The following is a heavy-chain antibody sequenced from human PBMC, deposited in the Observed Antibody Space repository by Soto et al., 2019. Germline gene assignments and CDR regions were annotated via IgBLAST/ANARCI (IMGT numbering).Heavy chain of an antibody. CDR1: GFTFSSYS. J-gene: IGHJ3*02. D-gene: IGHD3-9*01. V-gene: IGHV3-48*04. Sequence: GGSLRLSCAASGFTFSSYSMNWVRQAPGKGLEWVSYISSSGSTIYYADSVKGRFTISRDNAKNSLYLQMNSLRAEDTAVYYCARDVARYFDWLLYPDAFDIWGQGTMVTVSS. CDR2: ISSSGSTI. CDR3: ARDVARYFDWLLYPDAFDI.